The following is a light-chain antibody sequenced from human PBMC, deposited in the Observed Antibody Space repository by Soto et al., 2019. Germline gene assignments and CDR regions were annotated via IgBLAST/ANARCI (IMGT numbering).Light chain of an antibody. J-gene: IGKJ4*01. Sequence: EIVLTHSPGTLSLSPGEGATLSCRAGQSVSSSQLAWYQQKPGQAPRLLIYDASSRATGIPDRFSGGGSGTDFTLTISRLEPEDFAVYYCQQFSSYPLTFGGGTKVDIK. CDR2: DAS. V-gene: IGKV3-20*01. CDR3: QQFSSYPLT. CDR1: QSVSSSQ.